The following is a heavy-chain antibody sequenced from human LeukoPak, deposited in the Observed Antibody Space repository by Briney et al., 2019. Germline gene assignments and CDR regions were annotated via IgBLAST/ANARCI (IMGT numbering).Heavy chain of an antibody. V-gene: IGHV4-59*01. J-gene: IGHJ4*02. CDR1: GGSISNSY. CDR3: AKDTGDRGRFRPWELLGGFDY. D-gene: IGHD1-26*01. Sequence: SETLSLTCTVSGGSISNSYWSWIRQPPGKGLECIGYIYYSGSTNYNPSLKSRVTISVDTSKNQFSLRLSSVTAADTAVYYCAKDTGDRGRFRPWELLGGFDYWGQGTLVTVSS. CDR2: IYYSGST.